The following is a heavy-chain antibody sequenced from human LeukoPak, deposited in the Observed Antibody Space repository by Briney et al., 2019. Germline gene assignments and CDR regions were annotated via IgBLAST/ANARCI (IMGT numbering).Heavy chain of an antibody. V-gene: IGHV1-8*01. CDR2: MNPNTGNR. CDR3: ARNSNYYGSGAEDAFDI. D-gene: IGHD3-10*01. CDR1: GYTFTSYD. J-gene: IGHJ3*02. Sequence: ASVKVSCKASGYTFTSYDINWVRQATGQGPEWMGWMNPNTGNRGYVQKFQGRVTMTRSTSISTAYMELSSLRSEDTAVYYCARNSNYYGSGAEDAFDIWGQGTMVTVSS.